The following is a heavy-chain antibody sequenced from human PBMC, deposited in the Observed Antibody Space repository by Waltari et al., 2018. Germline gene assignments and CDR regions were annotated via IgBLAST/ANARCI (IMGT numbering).Heavy chain of an antibody. CDR2: ISSFGTT. CDR3: ARAKTGDYYYYYMDV. CDR1: GFTFIRYN. J-gene: IGHJ6*03. D-gene: IGHD3-10*01. V-gene: IGHV3-48*04. Sequence: EVQLVESGGGLVQPGGALRLSCAASGFTFIRYNMNWVRQAPGKGLEWLSYISSFGTTDYADSVKGRFTISRDNADNSLSLQMNSLRAEDTAVYYCARAKTGDYYYYYMDVWGKGTTVTISS.